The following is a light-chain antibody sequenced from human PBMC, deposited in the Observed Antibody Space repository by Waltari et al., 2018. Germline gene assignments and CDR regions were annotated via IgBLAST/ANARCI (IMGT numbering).Light chain of an antibody. J-gene: IGLJ2*01. CDR1: SSNIGGNT. V-gene: IGLV1-44*01. CDR2: SVN. Sequence: QSVLTQLPSASGTPGQRVIISCSGSSSNIGGNTVNGYQHVPGTAPKLLIYSVNQRSSGVPDRFTGSKSGTSASLAISGLQSDDEADYYCSAWDDTLSGVTFGGGTKLTVL. CDR3: SAWDDTLSGVT.